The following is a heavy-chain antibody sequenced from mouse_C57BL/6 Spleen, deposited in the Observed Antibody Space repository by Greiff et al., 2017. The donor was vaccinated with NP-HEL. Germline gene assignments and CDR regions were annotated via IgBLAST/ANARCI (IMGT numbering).Heavy chain of an antibody. CDR1: GFNIKDYY. D-gene: IGHD2-4*01. CDR3: ARGDDSPYFGY. V-gene: IGHV14-2*01. J-gene: IGHJ2*01. Sequence: EVKVVESGAELVKPGASVKLSCTASGFNIKDYYMHWVKQRPEQGLEWIGRIDPEDGGTKYAPKFQGKATITADTSSNTAYLQLSSLTSADAAVYYCARGDDSPYFGYWGQGTTLTVSS. CDR2: IDPEDGGT.